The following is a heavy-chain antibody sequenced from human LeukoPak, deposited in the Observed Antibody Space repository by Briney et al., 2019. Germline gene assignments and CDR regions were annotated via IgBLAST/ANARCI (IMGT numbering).Heavy chain of an antibody. CDR1: GYTFTSYG. CDR2: ISAYNGNT. J-gene: IGHJ4*02. CDR3: AREGDWGASIVGATTHFDY. V-gene: IGHV1-18*01. Sequence: ASVKVSCKASGYTFTSYGISWVRQAPGQGLEWMGWISAYNGNTNYAQKLQGRVTMTTDTSTSTAYMELRSLRSDDTAVYYCAREGDWGASIVGATTHFDYWGQGTLVTVSS. D-gene: IGHD1-26*01.